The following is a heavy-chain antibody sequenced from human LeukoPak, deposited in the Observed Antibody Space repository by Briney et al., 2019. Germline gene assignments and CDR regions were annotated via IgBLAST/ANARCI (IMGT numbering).Heavy chain of an antibody. CDR3: ARYDSGEFDY. CDR2: IYYSGTT. J-gene: IGHJ4*02. V-gene: IGHV4-39*01. CDR1: AGSSSSTSHY. D-gene: IGHD3-10*01. Sequence: PSETLSLTCTVSAGSSSSTSHYWGWIRQPPGKGLEWIGSIYYSGTTHYNPSLKSRVTISVDTSKNQFSLKLSSVTAADTAVYYCARYDSGEFDYWGQGTLVIVSS.